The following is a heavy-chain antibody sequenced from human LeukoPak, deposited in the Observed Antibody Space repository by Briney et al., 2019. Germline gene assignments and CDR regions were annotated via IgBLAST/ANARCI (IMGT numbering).Heavy chain of an antibody. CDR1: GYTFSVYY. Sequence: ASVKVSCTASGYTFSVYYMHWVPQAPGHGLEYMGWINPNSGGTNYAQKFQGRVTMTRDTSISTAYMELSRLRSDDTAVYYCAREDCSTTSCYTKAFDIWGQGTMVTDSS. V-gene: IGHV1-2*02. D-gene: IGHD2-2*02. CDR3: AREDCSTTSCYTKAFDI. CDR2: INPNSGGT. J-gene: IGHJ3*02.